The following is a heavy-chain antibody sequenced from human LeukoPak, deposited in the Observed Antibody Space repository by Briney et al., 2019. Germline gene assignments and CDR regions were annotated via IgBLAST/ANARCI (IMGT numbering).Heavy chain of an antibody. CDR1: GFTFSSYE. CDR3: ARAYCSGGSCPWYYYYGMDV. Sequence: PGGSLRLSCAASGFTFSSYEMNWVRQAPGKGLEWVSYISSSGSTMYYADSVKGRFTISRDNAKNSLYLQMNSLRAEDTAVYYCARAYCSGGSCPWYYYYGMDVWGQGTTVTVSS. J-gene: IGHJ6*02. CDR2: ISSSGSTM. D-gene: IGHD2-15*01. V-gene: IGHV3-48*03.